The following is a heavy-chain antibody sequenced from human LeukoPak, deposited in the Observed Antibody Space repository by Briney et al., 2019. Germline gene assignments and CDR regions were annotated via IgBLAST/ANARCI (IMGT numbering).Heavy chain of an antibody. CDR1: GGSISTYY. V-gene: IGHV4-59*01. CDR2: IYYSGST. D-gene: IGHD4-11*01. J-gene: IGHJ6*02. CDR3: ARAQVDYNNGPGSQGYYSYGKDV. Sequence: SETLSLTCTVPGGSISTYYGNWIRQAPGKGLEWIGYIYYSGSTNYNPSLKSRVTMSVDTSRNQFSLKLSSVTAADTAVYYCARAQVDYNNGPGSQGYYSYGKDVWGQGTTVTVSS.